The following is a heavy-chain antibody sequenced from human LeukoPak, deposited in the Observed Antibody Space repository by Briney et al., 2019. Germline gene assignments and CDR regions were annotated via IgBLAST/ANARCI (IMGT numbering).Heavy chain of an antibody. Sequence: ASVKVSCKASGGTFSSYAISWVRQAPGQGLEWMGGIIPIFGTANYAQKFQGRVTITADESTSTAYVELSSRRSEDTAVYYCARESTIYYSGSGSYTYCGQGTLVTVPS. D-gene: IGHD3-10*01. CDR2: IIPIFGTA. CDR1: GGTFSSYA. J-gene: IGHJ4*02. CDR3: ARESTIYYSGSGSYTY. V-gene: IGHV1-69*13.